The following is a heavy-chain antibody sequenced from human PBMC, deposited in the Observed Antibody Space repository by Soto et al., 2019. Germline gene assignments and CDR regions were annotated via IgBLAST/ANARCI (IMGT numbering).Heavy chain of an antibody. CDR2: ISYDGSNK. CDR3: ARDMNSGGNFDY. V-gene: IGHV3-30-3*01. Sequence: QVQLVESGGGVVQPGRSLRLSCAASGFTFSSYAMHWVRQAPGKGLEWVAVISYDGSNKYYADSVKGRFTISRDNSKNTLYLQMDSLRAEDTAVYYCARDMNSGGNFDYWGQGTLVTVSS. CDR1: GFTFSSYA. J-gene: IGHJ4*02. D-gene: IGHD6-19*01.